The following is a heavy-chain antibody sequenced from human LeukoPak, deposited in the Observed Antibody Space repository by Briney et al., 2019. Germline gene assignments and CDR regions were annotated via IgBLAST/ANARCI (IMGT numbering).Heavy chain of an antibody. Sequence: GGSLRLSCAASGFTFSSYAMSWVRQAPGKGLEWVSSIVGSGGSTFYADSVKGRFTISRDNSKNTLYLQMDSLRAEDTAIYYCATYRQVLLPFESWGQGTLVTVSS. CDR2: IVGSGGST. J-gene: IGHJ4*02. CDR1: GFTFSSYA. D-gene: IGHD2-8*02. CDR3: ATYRQVLLPFES. V-gene: IGHV3-23*01.